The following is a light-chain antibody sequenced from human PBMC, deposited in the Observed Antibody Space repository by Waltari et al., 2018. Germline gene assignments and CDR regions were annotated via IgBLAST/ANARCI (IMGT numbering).Light chain of an antibody. CDR1: QTISEW. CDR3: QQSHGFPFT. J-gene: IGKJ2*01. V-gene: IGKV1-39*01. Sequence: DIQMTQSPSTLSASVGDRVTITCRASQTISEWFAWYQQKPGKAPKLLIYGASSLQSGVPSRFSGSGSGTDFTLTITSLQPEDSATYYCQQSHGFPFTFGQGTKLEIK. CDR2: GAS.